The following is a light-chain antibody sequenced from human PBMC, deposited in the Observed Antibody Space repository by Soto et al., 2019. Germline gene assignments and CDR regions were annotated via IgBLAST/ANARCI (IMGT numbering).Light chain of an antibody. J-gene: IGLJ2*01. Sequence: SYKLTQPLSVSVALGQTARITCGGNNIGSKNVHWYQQKPGQAPVLVIYRDSNRPSGIPERFSGSKSGNTATLTISRAQAGDEADYYCQVWDSSTLVFGGGTKLTVL. CDR1: NIGSKN. CDR3: QVWDSSTLV. V-gene: IGLV3-9*01. CDR2: RDS.